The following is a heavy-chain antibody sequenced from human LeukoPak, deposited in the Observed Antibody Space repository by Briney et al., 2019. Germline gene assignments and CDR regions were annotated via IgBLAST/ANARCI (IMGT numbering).Heavy chain of an antibody. CDR1: GVSTTNGIYY. Sequence: SETLSLTCTVSGVSTTNGIYYWAWIRQSQGKGLEWIGSVHNVGSTYYNLSLRSRVTMSIDTSKNQFSLRLNSVTAADTAVYYSARHAEYNSGWHFYLDHWGQGILVTVSS. D-gene: IGHD6-19*01. CDR2: VHNVGST. CDR3: ARHAEYNSGWHFYLDH. V-gene: IGHV4-39*01. J-gene: IGHJ4*02.